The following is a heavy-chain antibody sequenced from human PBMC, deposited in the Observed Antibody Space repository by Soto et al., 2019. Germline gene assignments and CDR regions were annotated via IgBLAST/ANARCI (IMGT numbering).Heavy chain of an antibody. CDR2: IYYSGST. CDR3: ARAYGDYVFDY. Sequence: PSETLSLTCTVSGGSISSYYWSWIRQPPGKGLEWIGYIYYSGSTNYNPSLKSRVTISVDTSKSQFSLKLSSVTAADTAVYYCARAYGDYVFDYWGQGTLVTVSS. D-gene: IGHD4-17*01. J-gene: IGHJ4*01. V-gene: IGHV4-59*01. CDR1: GGSISSYY.